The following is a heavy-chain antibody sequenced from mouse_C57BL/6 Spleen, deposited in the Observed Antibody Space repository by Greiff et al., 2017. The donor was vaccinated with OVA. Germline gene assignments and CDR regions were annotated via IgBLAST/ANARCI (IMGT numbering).Heavy chain of an antibody. J-gene: IGHJ3*01. V-gene: IGHV3-6*01. CDR2: ISYDGSN. CDR1: GYSITSGYY. CDR3: ARDEGWSFAY. Sequence: LQESGPGLVKPSQSLSLTCSVTGYSITSGYYWNWIRQFPGNKLEWMGYISYDGSNNYNPSLKNRISITRDTSKNQFFLKLNSVTTEDTATYYCARDEGWSFAYWGQGTLVTVSA.